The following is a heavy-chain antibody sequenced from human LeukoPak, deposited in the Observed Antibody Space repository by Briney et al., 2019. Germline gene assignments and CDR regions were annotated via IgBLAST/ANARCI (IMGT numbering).Heavy chain of an antibody. V-gene: IGHV1-18*01. CDR1: GYTFTSYG. D-gene: IGHD3-9*01. Sequence: ASVKVSCKASGYTFTSYGISWVRQPPGQGLEWVGWISAYNGYTNYAQKLQGRVTMTTDTSTSTAYMELRSLRSDDTAVYYCARDSPSITRFGSVGGAFDMWGEGTMVTVS. J-gene: IGHJ3*02. CDR2: ISAYNGYT. CDR3: ARDSPSITRFGSVGGAFDM.